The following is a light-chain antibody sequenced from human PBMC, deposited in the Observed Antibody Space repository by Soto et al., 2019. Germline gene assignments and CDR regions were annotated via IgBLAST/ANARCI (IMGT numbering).Light chain of an antibody. CDR1: SSDVGGYNY. J-gene: IGLJ2*01. V-gene: IGLV2-14*01. CDR3: SSYTSSSTLVV. Sequence: QSALSQPASVSGSRGQSITISCTGTSSDVGGYNYVSWYQQHPGKAPKLMIYDVTYRPSGVSNRFLGSKSGNTASLTISGLQAEDEADYYCSSYTSSSTLVVFGGGTKVTVL. CDR2: DVT.